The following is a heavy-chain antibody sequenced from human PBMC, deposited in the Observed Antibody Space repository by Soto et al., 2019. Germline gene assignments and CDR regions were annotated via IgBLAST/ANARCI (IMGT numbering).Heavy chain of an antibody. CDR3: ARDGTAGGYYYYYMDV. V-gene: IGHV3-11*01. J-gene: IGHJ6*03. D-gene: IGHD6-13*01. CDR1: GFTFSDYY. Sequence: GGSLRLSCAASGFTFSDYYMSWIRQAPGKGLEWVSYISSSGSTIYYADSVKGRFTISRDNAKNSLYLQMNSLRAEDTAVYYCARDGTAGGYYYYYMDVWGKGTTVTVSS. CDR2: ISSSGSTI.